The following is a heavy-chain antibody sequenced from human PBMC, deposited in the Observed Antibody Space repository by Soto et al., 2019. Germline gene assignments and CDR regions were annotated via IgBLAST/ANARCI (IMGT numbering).Heavy chain of an antibody. J-gene: IGHJ4*02. CDR1: GFTFSGYS. CDR3: AREDILGARSFDY. CDR2: ISSGSKTI. Sequence: QPGGSLRLSCAASGFTFSGYSVNWVRQAPGKGLEWVSYISSGSKTIYYADSVKGRFTVSRDNARNSQYLQMSSLRDEDTAVYYCAREDILGARSFDYWGQGTLVTVSS. D-gene: IGHD1-26*01. V-gene: IGHV3-48*02.